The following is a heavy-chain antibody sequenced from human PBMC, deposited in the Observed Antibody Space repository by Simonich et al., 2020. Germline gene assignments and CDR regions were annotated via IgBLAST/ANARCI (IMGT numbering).Heavy chain of an antibody. CDR3: ARWIAVAGTGAYGMDV. Sequence: DVQLVESGGGLVKPEGSLRLSCAASGFTFSSYSMNWVRQAPGKGLEWVSSISSSSSYIYYADSVKGRFTISRDNAKNSLYLQMNSLRAEDTAVYYCARWIAVAGTGAYGMDVWGQGTTVTVSS. CDR1: GFTFSSYS. CDR2: ISSSSSYI. V-gene: IGHV3-21*01. J-gene: IGHJ6*02. D-gene: IGHD6-19*01.